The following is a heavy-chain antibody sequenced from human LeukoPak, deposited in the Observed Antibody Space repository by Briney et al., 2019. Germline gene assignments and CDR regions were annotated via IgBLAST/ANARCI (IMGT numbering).Heavy chain of an antibody. CDR2: IYYSGST. CDR3: ARGPWGYDSSGYYVPYYFDY. Sequence: PSETLSLTCTVSGGPTSSGGYYWSWIRQHPGKGLEWIGYIYYSGSTYYNPSLKSRVTISVDTSKNQFSLKLSSVTAADTAVYYCARGPWGYDSSGYYVPYYFDYWGQGTLVTVSS. J-gene: IGHJ4*02. D-gene: IGHD3-22*01. V-gene: IGHV4-31*03. CDR1: GGPTSSGGYY.